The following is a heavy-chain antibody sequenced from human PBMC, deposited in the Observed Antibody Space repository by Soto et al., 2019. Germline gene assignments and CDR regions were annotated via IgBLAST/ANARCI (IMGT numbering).Heavy chain of an antibody. CDR2: ISYDGSNK. D-gene: IGHD3-9*01. Sequence: PGGSLRLSCAASGFTFSSYGMHWVRQAPGEGLEWVAVISYDGSNKYYADSVKGRFTISRDNSKNTLYLQMNSLRAEDTAVYYCAKDLVLRYFDWLLSSEGGFDYWGQGTLVTVSS. J-gene: IGHJ4*02. V-gene: IGHV3-30*18. CDR1: GFTFSSYG. CDR3: AKDLVLRYFDWLLSSEGGFDY.